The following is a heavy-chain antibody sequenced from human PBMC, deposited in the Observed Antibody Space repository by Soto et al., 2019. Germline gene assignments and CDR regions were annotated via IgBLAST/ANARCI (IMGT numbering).Heavy chain of an antibody. CDR2: IIPIFGTA. V-gene: IGHV1-69*13. CDR3: ARSRATIIHYFDY. Sequence: XVKVSCKASGGTVSSYAISWVRQAPGQGLEWIGGIIPIFGTANYAQKFQGRVTITADESTSTAYMELSSLRSEDTAVYYCARSRATIIHYFDYWGQGTLVTVSS. D-gene: IGHD5-12*01. J-gene: IGHJ4*02. CDR1: GGTVSSYA.